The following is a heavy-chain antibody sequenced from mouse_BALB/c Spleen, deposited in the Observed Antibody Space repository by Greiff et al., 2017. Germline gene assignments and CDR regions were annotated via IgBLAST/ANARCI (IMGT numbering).Heavy chain of an antibody. V-gene: IGHV1S81*02. CDR2: INPSNGRT. CDR1: GYTFTSYW. Sequence: VKLMESGAELVKPGASVKLSCKASGYTFTSYWMHWVKQRPGQGLEWIGEINPSNGRTNYNEKFKSKATLTVDKSSSTAYMQLSSLTSEDSAVYYCARLDYWGQGTTLTVSS. J-gene: IGHJ2*01. CDR3: ARLDY.